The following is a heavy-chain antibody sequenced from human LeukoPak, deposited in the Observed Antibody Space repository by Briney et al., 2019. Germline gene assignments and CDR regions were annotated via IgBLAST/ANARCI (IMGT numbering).Heavy chain of an antibody. CDR3: ARDSSPYYYDSSGFDPGAY. Sequence: GGSLRLSCAASGFTFSSYSMNWVRQAPGKGLEWVSYISSSSSTIYYADSVKGRFTISRDNAKNSLYLQMNSLRAEDTAVYYCARDSSPYYYDSSGFDPGAYWGQGTLVTVSS. D-gene: IGHD3-22*01. J-gene: IGHJ4*02. CDR1: GFTFSSYS. CDR2: ISSSSSTI. V-gene: IGHV3-48*01.